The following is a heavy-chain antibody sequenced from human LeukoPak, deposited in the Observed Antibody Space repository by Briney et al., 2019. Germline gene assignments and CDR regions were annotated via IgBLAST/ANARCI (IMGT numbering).Heavy chain of an antibody. V-gene: IGHV4-31*03. CDR2: IYYSGST. D-gene: IGHD3-10*01. CDR3: ARRRITMVRGGAGNFDY. CDR1: GGSISSGGYY. Sequence: PSETLSLTCTVSGGSISSGGYYWSWIRQHPGKGLEWIGYIYYSGSTYYNPSLKSRVTISVDTSKNQFSLKLSSVTAADTAVYYCARRRITMVRGGAGNFDYWGQGTLVTVSS. J-gene: IGHJ4*02.